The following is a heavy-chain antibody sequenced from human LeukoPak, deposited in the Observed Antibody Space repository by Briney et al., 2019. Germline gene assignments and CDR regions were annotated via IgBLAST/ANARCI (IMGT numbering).Heavy chain of an antibody. CDR1: GGSISSYY. CDR3: ARGPVAGNFDY. V-gene: IGHV4-59*08. CDR2: IYYSGST. D-gene: IGHD6-19*01. Sequence: SETLSLTCTVSGGSISSYYWSWIRQPPGKGLEWLGFIYYSGSTNYNPSLKSRVTISVDTSKNQFSLKLTSVTAADTAVYYCARGPVAGNFDYWGQGTLVTVSS. J-gene: IGHJ4*02.